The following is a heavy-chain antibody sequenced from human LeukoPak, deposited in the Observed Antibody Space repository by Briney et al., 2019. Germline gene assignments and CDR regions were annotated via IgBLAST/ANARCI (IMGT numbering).Heavy chain of an antibody. CDR2: IYPSASDT. Sequence: GESLKISCMGSGYSFTNYWIGWVRQVPGSGLEWMGVIYPSASDTRYSPSFQGQVTTSADKSIDTAYLQWSSLKASDTAMYYCARQRDSGFDFDSWGQGTLVTVSS. D-gene: IGHD5-12*01. V-gene: IGHV5-51*01. CDR1: GYSFTNYW. CDR3: ARQRDSGFDFDS. J-gene: IGHJ4*02.